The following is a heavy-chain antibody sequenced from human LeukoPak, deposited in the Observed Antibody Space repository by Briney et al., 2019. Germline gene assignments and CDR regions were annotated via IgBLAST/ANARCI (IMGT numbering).Heavy chain of an antibody. CDR1: GFTFSSYS. CDR3: ARGTLYYYGSGSFYYFDY. D-gene: IGHD3-10*01. V-gene: IGHV3-21*01. Sequence: GGSLRLSCAASGFTFSSYSMNWVRQAPGKGLEWVSSISSSSSYIYYADSVKGRFTISRDNAKNSLYLQMNSLRAEDTAVYYCARGTLYYYGSGSFYYFDYWGQGTLVTVSS. J-gene: IGHJ4*02. CDR2: ISSSSSYI.